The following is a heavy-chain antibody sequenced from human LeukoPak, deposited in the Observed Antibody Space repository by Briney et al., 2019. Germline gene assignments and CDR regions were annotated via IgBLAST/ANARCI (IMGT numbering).Heavy chain of an antibody. CDR1: GGSISSGSYY. J-gene: IGHJ5*02. CDR2: IYTSGST. Sequence: SETLSLTCTVSGGSISSGSYYWSWIRQPAGKGLEWIGRIYTSGSTNYNPSLKSRVTISVDTSKNQFSLKLSSVTAADTAVYYCAREPYDSSGSLTRRFDPWGQGTLVTVSS. V-gene: IGHV4-61*02. D-gene: IGHD3-22*01. CDR3: AREPYDSSGSLTRRFDP.